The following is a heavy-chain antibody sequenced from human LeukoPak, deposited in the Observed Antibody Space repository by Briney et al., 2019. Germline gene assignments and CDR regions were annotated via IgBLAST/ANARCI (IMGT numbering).Heavy chain of an antibody. CDR3: ARGDYGDYGRAFDI. J-gene: IGHJ3*02. V-gene: IGHV1-69*06. CDR2: IIPIFGTA. Sequence: SVKFSCKASGGTFSSYAISWVRQAPGQGLEWMGGIIPIFGTANYAQKFQGRVTITADKSTSTAYMELSSLRSDDTAVYYCARGDYGDYGRAFDIWGQGTMVTVSS. CDR1: GGTFSSYA. D-gene: IGHD4-17*01.